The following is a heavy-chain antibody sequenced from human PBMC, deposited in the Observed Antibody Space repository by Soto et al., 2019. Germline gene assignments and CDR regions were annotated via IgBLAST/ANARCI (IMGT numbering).Heavy chain of an antibody. D-gene: IGHD1-1*01. CDR1: GFTFSDHY. Sequence: EVQLVESGGGLVQPGGSLRLSCAASGFTFSDHYLDWVRQAAGKGLEWVGSIRNKANNYHTEDAASVKARFTILRDDSRTSLYLQRNSLKSQDTAVYYCSRVQLADLPLKAYDFWGQGTMVTVSS. V-gene: IGHV3-72*01. J-gene: IGHJ3*01. CDR2: IRNKANNYHT. CDR3: SRVQLADLPLKAYDF.